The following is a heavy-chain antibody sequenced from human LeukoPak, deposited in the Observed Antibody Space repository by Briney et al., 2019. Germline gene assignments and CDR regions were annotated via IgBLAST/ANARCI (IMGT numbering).Heavy chain of an antibody. Sequence: GGSLRLSCAASGFTVSSNYMSWVRQAPGKGLEWVSVIYSGGSTYYADSVKGRFTISRDNSKNTLYLQMNSLRAEDTAVYYCARFGGNYYYYYYMDVWGKGTTVTVSS. CDR1: GFTVSSNY. D-gene: IGHD3-10*01. CDR3: ARFGGNYYYYYYMDV. V-gene: IGHV3-53*01. CDR2: IYSGGST. J-gene: IGHJ6*03.